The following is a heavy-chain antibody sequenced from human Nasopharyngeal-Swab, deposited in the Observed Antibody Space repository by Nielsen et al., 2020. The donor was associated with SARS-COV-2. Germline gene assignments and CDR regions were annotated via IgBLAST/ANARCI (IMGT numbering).Heavy chain of an antibody. CDR3: ARKYCNGDCSFDY. D-gene: IGHD2-21*02. CDR1: GGSISSGFYS. J-gene: IGHJ4*01. CDR2: IYHSGNT. V-gene: IGHV4-30-2*01. Sequence: SQTLSLTCAVSGGSISSGFYSWSWIRQPPGKGREWIGYIYHSGNTYDDPSLKSPVTITVDRSKNQFSLRLSSVTAADTTVYYCARKYCNGDCSFDYWGQGTLVTVFS.